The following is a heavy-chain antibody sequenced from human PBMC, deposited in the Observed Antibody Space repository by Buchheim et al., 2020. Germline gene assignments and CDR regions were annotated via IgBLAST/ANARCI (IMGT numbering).Heavy chain of an antibody. Sequence: QVQLQESGPGLVKPSETLSLTCTVSGGSISSYYWSWIRQPPGKGLEWIGYIYYSGSTNYNPSLKSRVTISVDTPKNQFSLKQSSVTAADTAVYYCARVIGDCSGGSCYFDYWGQGTL. CDR1: GGSISSYY. D-gene: IGHD2-15*01. CDR3: ARVIGDCSGGSCYFDY. CDR2: IYYSGST. J-gene: IGHJ4*02. V-gene: IGHV4-59*01.